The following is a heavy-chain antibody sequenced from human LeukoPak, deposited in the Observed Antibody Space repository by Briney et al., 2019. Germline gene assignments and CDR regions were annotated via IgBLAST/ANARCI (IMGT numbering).Heavy chain of an antibody. CDR1: GGSVSSGSYY. D-gene: IGHD3-22*01. CDR3: ARDYYDSSGHGWFDP. Sequence: SETLSLTCTVSGGSVSSGSYYWSWIRQPPGKGLEWIGYIYYSGSTNYNPSLKSRVTISVDTSKNQFSLKLSSVTAADTAVYYCARDYYDSSGHGWFDPWAQGTLVTVSS. CDR2: IYYSGST. J-gene: IGHJ5*02. V-gene: IGHV4-61*01.